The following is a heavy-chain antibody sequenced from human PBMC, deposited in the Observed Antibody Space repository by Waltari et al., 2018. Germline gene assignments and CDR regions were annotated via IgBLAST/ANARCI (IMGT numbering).Heavy chain of an antibody. CDR1: GFTFSDFW. D-gene: IGHD3-22*01. V-gene: IGHV3-74*01. CDR2: VNGDGSST. Sequence: DVQLLESGGGLVQPGVSLRLSCAASGFTFSDFWMHWVRQAPGEGLVWLSRVNGDGSSTTYADSVKGRFTVSRDNARKTMFLQMTSLRAEDTAVYYCARDEDNYYDSSGYIKHWGQGALVTVSS. J-gene: IGHJ4*02. CDR3: ARDEDNYYDSSGYIKH.